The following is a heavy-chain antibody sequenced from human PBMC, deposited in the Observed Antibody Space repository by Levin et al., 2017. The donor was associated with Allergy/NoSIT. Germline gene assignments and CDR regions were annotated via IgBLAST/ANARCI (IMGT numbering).Heavy chain of an antibody. CDR2: ISGSGGST. CDR1: GFTFSSYA. J-gene: IGHJ4*02. Sequence: GESLKISCAASGFTFSSYAMSWVRQAPGKGLEWVSAISGSGGSTYYADSVKGRFTISRDNSKNTLYLQMNSLRAEDTAVYYCAKDGPGDYVWGSYRGYWGQGTLVTVSS. CDR3: AKDGPGDYVWGSYRGY. V-gene: IGHV3-23*01. D-gene: IGHD3-16*02.